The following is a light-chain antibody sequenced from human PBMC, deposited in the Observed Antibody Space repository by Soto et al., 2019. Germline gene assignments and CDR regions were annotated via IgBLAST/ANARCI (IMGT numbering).Light chain of an antibody. CDR3: QPYANSPWT. CDR1: QTVINNK. Sequence: EIVLTQSPGTLSLSPGEGATLSCRASQTVINNKFAWYQQKPGQSPRLLIYGASSRATGIPDRFSGSGSGTDFTLTIRRLEPEDFAVYYCQPYANSPWTFGQGTKVEIK. CDR2: GAS. J-gene: IGKJ1*01. V-gene: IGKV3-20*01.